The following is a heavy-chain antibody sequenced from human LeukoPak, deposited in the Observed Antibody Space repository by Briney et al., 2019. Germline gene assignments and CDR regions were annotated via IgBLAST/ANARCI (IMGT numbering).Heavy chain of an antibody. D-gene: IGHD4-17*01. CDR1: GFTFSSYA. Sequence: GGSLRLSCAASGFTFSSYAMNWVRQAPGKGLEWVSAIGDSGVNTYYADSVRGRFSISRDNSKNTLFMQTNSLRADDTAIYYCAKSGYGDYVAWYFDLWGRGTLVTVSS. CDR2: IGDSGVNT. CDR3: AKSGYGDYVAWYFDL. J-gene: IGHJ2*01. V-gene: IGHV3-23*01.